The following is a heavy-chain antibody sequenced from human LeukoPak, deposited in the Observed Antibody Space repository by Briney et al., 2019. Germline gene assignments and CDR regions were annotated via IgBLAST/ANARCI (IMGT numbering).Heavy chain of an antibody. Sequence: ASVKVSCKASGYTFSSYAIHWVRQAPGQGLEWMGWISGYNEKTNYAQKFQGRVTMTTDTSTSTAYMELRRLRSDDTAVYYCARDPGSFLSGSGWLNWFEPWGQGTLVTVSS. J-gene: IGHJ5*02. CDR1: GYTFSSYA. V-gene: IGHV1-18*01. D-gene: IGHD6-19*01. CDR3: ARDPGSFLSGSGWLNWFEP. CDR2: ISGYNEKT.